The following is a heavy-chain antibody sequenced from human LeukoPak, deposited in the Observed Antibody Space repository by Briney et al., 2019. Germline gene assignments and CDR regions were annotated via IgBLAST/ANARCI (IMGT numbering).Heavy chain of an antibody. D-gene: IGHD1-26*01. CDR2: ISYDGSNK. CDR3: AKDWTVGAAYYYYGMDV. V-gene: IGHV3-30*18. J-gene: IGHJ6*02. Sequence: PGGSLRLSCAASGFTFSSYGMHWVRQAPGKGLEWVAVISYDGSNKYYADSVKGRFTISRDNSKNTLYLQMNSLRAEGTAVYYCAKDWTVGAAYYYYGMDVWGQGTTVTVSS. CDR1: GFTFSSYG.